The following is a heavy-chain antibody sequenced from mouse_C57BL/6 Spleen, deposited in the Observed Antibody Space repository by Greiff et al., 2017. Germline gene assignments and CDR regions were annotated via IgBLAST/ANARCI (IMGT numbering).Heavy chain of an antibody. CDR1: GYAFSSYW. CDR3: ARYYGSPYYFDY. Sequence: QVQLKESGAELVKPGASVKISCKASGYAFSSYWMNWVKQRPGKGLEWIGQIYPGDGDTNYNGKFKGKATLTADKSSSTAYMQLSSLTSEDSAVYFCARYYGSPYYFDYWGQGTTLTVSS. D-gene: IGHD1-1*01. CDR2: IYPGDGDT. V-gene: IGHV1-80*01. J-gene: IGHJ2*01.